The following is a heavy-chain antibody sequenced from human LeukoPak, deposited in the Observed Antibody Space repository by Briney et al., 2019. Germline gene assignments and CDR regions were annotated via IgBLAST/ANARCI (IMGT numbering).Heavy chain of an antibody. V-gene: IGHV4-39*01. CDR2: IYYSGST. D-gene: IGHD3-9*01. CDR1: GGSISSSSYY. CDR3: AGTVLRYFDWLSNYYYGMDV. J-gene: IGHJ6*02. Sequence: PSETLSLTCTVSGGSISSSSYYWGWIRQPPGKGLEWIGSIYYSGSTYYNPSLESRVTISVDTSKNQFSLKLSSVTAADTAVYYCAGTVLRYFDWLSNYYYGMDVWGQGTTVTVSS.